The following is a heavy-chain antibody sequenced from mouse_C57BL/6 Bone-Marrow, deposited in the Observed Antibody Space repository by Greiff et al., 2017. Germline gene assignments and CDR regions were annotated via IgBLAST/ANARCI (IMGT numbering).Heavy chain of an antibody. J-gene: IGHJ2*01. Sequence: QVQLQQPGAELVKPGAPVKLSCKASGYTFTSYWMQWVKQRPGQGLEWIGEIDPSDSYTNYNQKFKGKATLTVDTSSSTAYMQLSSLTSEDSAVYYCARSFSYWYFDYWGQGTTLTVSS. CDR3: ARSFSYWYFDY. CDR1: GYTFTSYW. V-gene: IGHV1-50*01. D-gene: IGHD2-10*01. CDR2: IDPSDSYT.